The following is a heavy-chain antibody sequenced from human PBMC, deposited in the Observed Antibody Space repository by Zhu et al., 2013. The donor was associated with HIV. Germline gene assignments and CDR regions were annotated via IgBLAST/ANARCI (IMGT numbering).Heavy chain of an antibody. CDR1: ADTFSSYA. CDR2: IIPIFGST. J-gene: IGHJ4*02. D-gene: IGHD2-15*01. Sequence: QVQLVQSGADVKKPGSSVKVSCEASADTFSSYAISWVRQAPGQGLEWMGAIIPIFGSTNYAQKFQGRVTITADESTTTAYMELSSLRSEDTAVYFCARGIVVVGALYFDYWGQGTLVTVSS. V-gene: IGHV1-69*01. CDR3: ARGIVVVGALYFDY.